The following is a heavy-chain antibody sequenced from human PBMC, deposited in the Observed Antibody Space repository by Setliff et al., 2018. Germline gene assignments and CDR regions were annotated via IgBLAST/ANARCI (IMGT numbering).Heavy chain of an antibody. D-gene: IGHD6-13*01. Sequence: ASVKVSCKASGYTFTGYYMHWVRQAPGQGLEWMGWINPNSGGTNYAQKFQGWVTMTRDTSISTAYMELSRLRSDDTAVYYCTTAPLAAASTCWGQGTLVTSPQ. V-gene: IGHV1-2*04. CDR1: GYTFTGYY. CDR3: TTAPLAAASTC. J-gene: IGHJ4*02. CDR2: INPNSGGT.